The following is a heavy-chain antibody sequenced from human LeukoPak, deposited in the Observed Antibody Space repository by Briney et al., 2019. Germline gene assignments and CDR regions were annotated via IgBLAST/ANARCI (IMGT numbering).Heavy chain of an antibody. CDR1: GFTFSSYW. Sequence: GGSLRLSCAASGFTFSSYWMSWVRQAPGKGLEWVANIKQDGSEKYYVDSVKGRFTISRDNAKNSLYLQMNSLRAEDTAVYYCAREPYYYDSSGYGRFHFQHWGQGTLVTVSS. CDR3: AREPYYYDSSGYGRFHFQH. J-gene: IGHJ1*01. D-gene: IGHD3-22*01. CDR2: IKQDGSEK. V-gene: IGHV3-7*01.